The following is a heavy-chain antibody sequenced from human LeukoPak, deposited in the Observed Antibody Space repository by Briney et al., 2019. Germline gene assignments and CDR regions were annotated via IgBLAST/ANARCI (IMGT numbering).Heavy chain of an antibody. D-gene: IGHD3-10*01. CDR1: GFTFSSYE. CDR2: IYHSGST. J-gene: IGHJ4*02. CDR3: ARDISRGGYFDY. V-gene: IGHV4-38-2*02. Sequence: LRLSCAASGFTFSSYEMNWVRQAPGKGLEWIGSIYHSGSTYYNPSLKGRVTISVDTSKNQFSLKLGSVTAADTAVYYCARDISRGGYFDYWGQGTLVTVSS.